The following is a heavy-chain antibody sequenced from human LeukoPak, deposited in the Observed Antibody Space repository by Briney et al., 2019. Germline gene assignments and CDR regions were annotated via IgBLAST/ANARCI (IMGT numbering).Heavy chain of an antibody. CDR2: IGGSSGST. Sequence: EGSLRLSCAASGFTFTGFAMSWVRQAPGKGPEWVSRIGGSSGSTYYADSVKGRFTISRDNSKKTLYLQMNSLRADDTAVYYCAKMKGPGLYYHYSVDVWGKGTTVIVSS. CDR3: AKMKGPGLYYHYSVDV. CDR1: GFTFTGFA. J-gene: IGHJ6*03. V-gene: IGHV3-23*01.